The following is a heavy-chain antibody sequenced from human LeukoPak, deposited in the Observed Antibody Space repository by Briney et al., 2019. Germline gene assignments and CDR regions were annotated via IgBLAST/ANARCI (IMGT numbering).Heavy chain of an antibody. Sequence: GGSLRPSCAASGFAFSSFAMGWVRQSPGKGLEWLSAINGGGNTTFYADSVKGRFTISRDNSKNTLYLHMDSLRPDDTAIYYCTKELHVAVAVADYYYFYMDVWGRGTAVTVSS. V-gene: IGHV3-23*01. CDR2: INGGGNTT. J-gene: IGHJ6*03. CDR3: TKELHVAVAVADYYYFYMDV. D-gene: IGHD6-19*01. CDR1: GFAFSSFA.